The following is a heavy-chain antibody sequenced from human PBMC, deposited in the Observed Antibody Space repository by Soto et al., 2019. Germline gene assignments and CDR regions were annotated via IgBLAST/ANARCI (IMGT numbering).Heavy chain of an antibody. D-gene: IGHD2-21*02. CDR3: ARGGYSYGPPAYCGGDCLDGDAFDI. V-gene: IGHV3-48*02. CDR2: ISSSSSTI. J-gene: IGHJ3*02. CDR1: GFTFSSYS. Sequence: EVQLVESGGGLVQPGGSLRLSCAASGFTFSSYSMNWVRQAPGKGLEWVSYISSSSSTIYYADSVKGRFTISRDNAKNSLYLQMNSLRDEDTAVYYCARGGYSYGPPAYCGGDCLDGDAFDIWGQGTMVTVSS.